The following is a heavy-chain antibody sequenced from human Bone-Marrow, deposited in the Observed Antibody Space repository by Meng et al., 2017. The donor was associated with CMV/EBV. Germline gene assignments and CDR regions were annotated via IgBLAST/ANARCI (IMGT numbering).Heavy chain of an antibody. J-gene: IGHJ4*02. CDR2: INSDGSST. D-gene: IGHD5-12*01. V-gene: IGHV3-74*01. CDR3: ARGRFESGYSTV. CDR1: GFTFSSYW. Sequence: ALGFTFSSYWRNWVRRTRGKGHVWVTRINSDGSSTSYAESVKVRFTISRNNAKDTLYLQMNSLRAEDAAVYCCARGRFESGYSTVWGQGTLVTVSS.